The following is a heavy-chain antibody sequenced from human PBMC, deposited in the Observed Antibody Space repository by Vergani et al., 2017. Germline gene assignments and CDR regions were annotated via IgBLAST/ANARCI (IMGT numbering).Heavy chain of an antibody. J-gene: IGHJ4*02. CDR1: GFSVTISQ. CDR3: GRGSDNYN. CDR2: IKNTGDST. V-gene: IGHV3-23*04. D-gene: IGHD5-24*01. Sequence: EVQLVESRGVLVQPGGSLRLSCAASGFSVTISQMNWVTQGHGQGLEWVSSIKNTGDSTHYADSVKGRFTISRDNSKNTLYLQMNSLRVEDTAVYYCGRGSDNYNWGQGTLVTVSS.